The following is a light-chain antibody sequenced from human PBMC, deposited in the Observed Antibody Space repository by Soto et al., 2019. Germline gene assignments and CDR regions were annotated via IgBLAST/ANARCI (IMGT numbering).Light chain of an antibody. Sequence: EIVLTHSPATLSLSPCERATLSCRASQSVSSYLAWYQQKPGQAPRLLIYDASKRAPGVPARFSGSGSGTDFSLTISSLEPEDFGVYYCQQRSNWVFGPGTKVDIK. J-gene: IGKJ3*01. CDR1: QSVSSY. CDR2: DAS. CDR3: QQRSNWV. V-gene: IGKV3-11*01.